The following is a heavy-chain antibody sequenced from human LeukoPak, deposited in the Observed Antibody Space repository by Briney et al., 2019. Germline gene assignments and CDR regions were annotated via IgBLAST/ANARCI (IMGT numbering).Heavy chain of an antibody. J-gene: IGHJ4*02. CDR1: GGSFSGYY. Sequence: SETLSLTCAVYGGSFSGYYWSWIRQPPGKGLEWIGEINHSGSTNYNPSLKSRVTISVDTSKNQFSLKLSSVTAADTAVYYCARGGEVPAAIGLDYWGQGTLVTVSS. CDR3: ARGGEVPAAIGLDY. V-gene: IGHV4-34*01. D-gene: IGHD2-2*01. CDR2: INHSGST.